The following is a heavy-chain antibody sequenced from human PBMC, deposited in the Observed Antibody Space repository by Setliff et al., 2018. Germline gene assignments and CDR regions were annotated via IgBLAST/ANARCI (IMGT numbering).Heavy chain of an antibody. CDR2: ISSYNDIT. D-gene: IGHD2-15*01. J-gene: IGHJ3*01. V-gene: IGHV1-18*01. Sequence: ASVKVSCKASGYILNSYGISWVRQAPGQGLEWMGWISSYNDITNYAQRFQGRITLTTDMSTSAAYMELRSLGSDDTAVYYCAISTLSICSGGTCPNVFDVWGQGTMVTVSS. CDR1: GYILNSYG. CDR3: AISTLSICSGGTCPNVFDV.